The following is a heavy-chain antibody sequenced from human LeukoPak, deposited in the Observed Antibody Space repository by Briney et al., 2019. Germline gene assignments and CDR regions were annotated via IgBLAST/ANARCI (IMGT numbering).Heavy chain of an antibody. J-gene: IGHJ4*02. V-gene: IGHV3-48*03. CDR2: ISSSGSTI. CDR1: GFTFSSYE. CDR3: ARDPRSYLNPRYYFDY. Sequence: PGGSLRLSCAASGFTFSSYEMNWVRQAPGEGLEWVSYISSSGSTIYYADSVKGRFTISRDNAKNSLYLQMNSLRAEDTAVYYCARDPRSYLNPRYYFDYWGQGTLVTVSS. D-gene: IGHD1-26*01.